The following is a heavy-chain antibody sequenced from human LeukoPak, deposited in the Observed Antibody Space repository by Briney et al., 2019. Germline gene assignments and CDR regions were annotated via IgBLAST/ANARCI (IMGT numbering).Heavy chain of an antibody. D-gene: IGHD4-17*01. CDR2: IKQDGSEK. CDR1: GFTFSSYW. CDR3: ARPQHGDLYAFDI. V-gene: IGHV3-7*01. J-gene: IGHJ3*02. Sequence: GGSLRLSCAASGFTFSSYWMSWVRQAPGKGLEWVANIKQDGSEKYYVDSVKGRFPISRDNAKNSLYLQMNSLRAEDTAVYYCARPQHGDLYAFDIWGQGTMVTVSS.